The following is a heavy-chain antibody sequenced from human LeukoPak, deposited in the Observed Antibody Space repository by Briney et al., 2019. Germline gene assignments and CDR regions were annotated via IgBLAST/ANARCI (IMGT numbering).Heavy chain of an antibody. D-gene: IGHD3-22*01. V-gene: IGHV3-74*03. Sequence: GGSLRLSCAASGFTFNKYWMHWVRQVPGKGLVWVSRINSDVNTTTYADSVKGRFTISSDNPKNTLFLQMNSLRDEDTAVYYCARESYYGSSGYQEGIDGFDIWGQGTMVTVSS. CDR3: ARESYYGSSGYQEGIDGFDI. CDR1: GFTFNKYW. J-gene: IGHJ3*02. CDR2: INSDVNTT.